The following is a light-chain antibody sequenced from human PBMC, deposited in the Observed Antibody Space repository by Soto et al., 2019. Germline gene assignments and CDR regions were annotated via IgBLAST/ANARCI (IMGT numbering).Light chain of an antibody. CDR3: QQYNKWPLT. J-gene: IGKJ4*01. Sequence: EFVLTQSPGTLSLSPGERATLSCRASQTVRNNYLAWYQQKPGQAPRLLISGASTRATSIPGRFSGSGSGTEFTLTISSLQSEDFAVYYCQQYNKWPLTFGGGTKVDIK. CDR1: QTVRNN. V-gene: IGKV3-15*01. CDR2: GAS.